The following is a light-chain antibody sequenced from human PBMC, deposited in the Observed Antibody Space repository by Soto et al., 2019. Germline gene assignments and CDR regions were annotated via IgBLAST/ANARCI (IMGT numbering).Light chain of an antibody. CDR1: QSISRF. CDR2: DAS. CDR3: HQRANWPRT. Sequence: EIVLTQTPATLSLSPGERATLSCRASQSISRFLVWYQQKPGQAPRLLIYDASNRASGIPARFSGSGSGTNFTLTISSLEPEDFAVYYCHQRANWPRTFGQGTKVEIK. J-gene: IGKJ1*01. V-gene: IGKV3-11*01.